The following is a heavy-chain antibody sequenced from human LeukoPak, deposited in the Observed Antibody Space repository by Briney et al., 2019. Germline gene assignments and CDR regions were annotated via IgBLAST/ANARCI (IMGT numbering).Heavy chain of an antibody. Sequence: GGSLRFSCAASGFTFSSYSMNWVRQAPGKGLEWVSSISSSSSYIYYADSVKGRFTISRDNAKNSLYLQMNSLRAEDTAVYYCARSGSYCGGECYPDAFDIWGQGTMVTVSS. CDR2: ISSSSSYI. CDR1: GFTFSSYS. V-gene: IGHV3-21*01. D-gene: IGHD2-21*01. J-gene: IGHJ3*02. CDR3: ARSGSYCGGECYPDAFDI.